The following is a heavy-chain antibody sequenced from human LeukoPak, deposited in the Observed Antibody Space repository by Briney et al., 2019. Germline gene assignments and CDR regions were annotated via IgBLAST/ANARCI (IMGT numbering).Heavy chain of an antibody. CDR1: GYTFTSYG. CDR3: ARAEYISSGWYFDL. CDR2: ISAYNGNT. D-gene: IGHD6-6*01. Sequence: ASVKVSCKASGYTFTSYGISWVRQAPGQGLEWMGWISAYNGNTNYAQKLQGRVTMTTDTSTSTAYMELRSLRFDDTAVYYCARAEYISSGWYFDLWGRGTLVTVSS. V-gene: IGHV1-18*01. J-gene: IGHJ2*01.